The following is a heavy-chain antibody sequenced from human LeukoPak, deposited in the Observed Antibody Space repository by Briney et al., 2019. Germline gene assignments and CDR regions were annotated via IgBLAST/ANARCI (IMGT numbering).Heavy chain of an antibody. Sequence: ASVKVSCKASGYTLTSYDINWVRQATGQGLEWMGWMNPNSGNTGYAQKFQGRVTITRNTSISTAYMELSSLRSEDTAVYYCARAGSDYAYYYYMDVWGKGTTVTVSS. J-gene: IGHJ6*03. V-gene: IGHV1-8*03. CDR2: MNPNSGNT. D-gene: IGHD1-26*01. CDR3: ARAGSDYAYYYYMDV. CDR1: GYTLTSYD.